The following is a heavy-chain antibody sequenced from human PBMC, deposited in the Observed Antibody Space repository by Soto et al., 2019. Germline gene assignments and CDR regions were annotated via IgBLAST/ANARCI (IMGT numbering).Heavy chain of an antibody. CDR3: ARDLPVTTQNYYYYSMDV. CDR2: IWYDGSNK. J-gene: IGHJ6*02. D-gene: IGHD4-17*01. V-gene: IGHV3-33*01. CDR1: GFTFSSYG. Sequence: QVQLVESGGGVVQPGRSLRLSCAASGFTFSSYGMHWVRQAPGKGLEWVAVIWYDGSNKYYADSVKGRFTISRDNSKNTLYLQMYSLRAEDTAMYYCARDLPVTTQNYYYYSMDVWGQGTTVTVSS.